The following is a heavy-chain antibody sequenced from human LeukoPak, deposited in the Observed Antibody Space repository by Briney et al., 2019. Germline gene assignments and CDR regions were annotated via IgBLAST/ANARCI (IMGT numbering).Heavy chain of an antibody. Sequence: SETLSLTCTVSGGSIYSSSYYWGWIRQPPGKGLEWIGSIYYSGSTYYNPSLKSRVTISVDTSKNQFSLKLSSVTAADTAVYYCASLPPPAAKLDYWGQGTLVTVSS. D-gene: IGHD2-2*01. CDR2: IYYSGST. V-gene: IGHV4-39*01. J-gene: IGHJ4*02. CDR3: ASLPPPAAKLDY. CDR1: GGSIYSSSYY.